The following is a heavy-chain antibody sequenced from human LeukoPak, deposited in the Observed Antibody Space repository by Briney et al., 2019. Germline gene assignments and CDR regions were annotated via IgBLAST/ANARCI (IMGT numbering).Heavy chain of an antibody. Sequence: SETLSLTCTVSGDSIRRDNYYWDWIRQPPRKGLEWIGSIYYSGSTYYNPSLKSRVSIFVDPSKSQFSLKLTSVTAADTAVYYCATHPLLDYWGQGSLVTVSS. D-gene: IGHD3-16*02. V-gene: IGHV4-39*01. CDR1: GDSIRRDNYY. CDR3: ATHPLLDY. CDR2: IYYSGST. J-gene: IGHJ4*02.